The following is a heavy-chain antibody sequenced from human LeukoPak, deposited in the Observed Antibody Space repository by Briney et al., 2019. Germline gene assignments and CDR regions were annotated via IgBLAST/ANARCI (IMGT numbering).Heavy chain of an antibody. Sequence: GGSLRLSCAASGFTVSSNYMSWVRQAPGKGLEWVSVIYSGGSTYYAGSVKGRFTISRDSSNDTLYLQMNSLRAEDTAAYFCAKLGSSTVAFDHWGQGTLVTVSS. J-gene: IGHJ4*02. CDR2: IYSGGST. D-gene: IGHD6-6*01. CDR3: AKLGSSTVAFDH. CDR1: GFTVSSNY. V-gene: IGHV3-53*01.